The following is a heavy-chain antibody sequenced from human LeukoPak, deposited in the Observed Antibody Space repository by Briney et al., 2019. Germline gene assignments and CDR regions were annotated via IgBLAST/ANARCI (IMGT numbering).Heavy chain of an antibody. CDR2: ISSSSSYI. V-gene: IGHV3-21*01. D-gene: IGHD1-26*01. CDR1: GFTFSSYG. CDR3: ARGPHRVSGSYSPFDY. J-gene: IGHJ4*02. Sequence: GGSLRLSCAASGFTFSSYGMNWVRQAPGKGLEWVSSISSSSSYIYYADSLKGRFTISRDNAKNSLYLQMNSLRAEDTAVYYCARGPHRVSGSYSPFDYWGQGTLVTVSS.